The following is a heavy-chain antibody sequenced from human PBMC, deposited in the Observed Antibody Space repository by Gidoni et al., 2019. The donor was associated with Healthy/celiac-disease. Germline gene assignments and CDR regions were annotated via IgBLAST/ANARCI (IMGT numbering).Heavy chain of an antibody. D-gene: IGHD3-3*01. CDR3: ARVSRFEYYYGMDV. J-gene: IGHJ6*02. CDR2: IKPNSGGT. Sequence: QVQLVQSGAEVKKPGASVKVSCKASGYTFTGYYMHWVRQAPGQGLEWMGWIKPNSGGTNYAQKFKGWVTMTRDTSISTAYMELSRLRSDDTAVYYCARVSRFEYYYGMDVWGQGTTVTVSS. CDR1: GYTFTGYY. V-gene: IGHV1-2*04.